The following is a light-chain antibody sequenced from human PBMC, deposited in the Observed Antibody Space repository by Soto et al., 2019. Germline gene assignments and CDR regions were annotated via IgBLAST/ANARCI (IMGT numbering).Light chain of an antibody. V-gene: IGKV3-20*01. CDR3: QQYGSSRIT. CDR1: PSVTRNS. CDR2: GAS. Sequence: EICFAHAARTLSFSPWEMSTLSCMAIPSVTRNSLAWYQQKPGQPPRLLISGASTRATGIPDRFSGSGSGTDFTLTISRLEPEDFAVYYCQQYGSSRITFGQGTRLEIK. J-gene: IGKJ5*01.